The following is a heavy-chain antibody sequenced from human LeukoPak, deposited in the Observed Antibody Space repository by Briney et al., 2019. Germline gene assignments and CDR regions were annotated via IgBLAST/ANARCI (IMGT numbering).Heavy chain of an antibody. V-gene: IGHV1-3*01. J-gene: IGHJ6*02. CDR3: AREPLYYDFWSGYSDYYYYGMDV. CDR1: GYTFTSYA. Sequence: ASVKVSCKASGYTFTSYATHWVRQAPGQRLEWMGWINAGNGNTKYSQKFQGRVTITRDTSASTAYMELSSLRSEDTAVYYCAREPLYYDFWSGYSDYYYYGMDVWGQGTTVTVSS. D-gene: IGHD3-3*01. CDR2: INAGNGNT.